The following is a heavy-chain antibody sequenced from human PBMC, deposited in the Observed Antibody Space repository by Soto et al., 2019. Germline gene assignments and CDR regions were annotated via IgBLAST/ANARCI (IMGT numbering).Heavy chain of an antibody. CDR3: ARDHGYYDSSGYPTGGWFDP. D-gene: IGHD3-22*01. V-gene: IGHV1-18*01. Sequence: QVQLVQSGAEVKKPGASVKVSCKASGYTFTSYSISWVRQAPGQGLEWMGWISAYNGNTNYAQKLQGRVTMTTDTSTSTAYMELRSLRSDDTAVYYCARDHGYYDSSGYPTGGWFDPWGQGTLVTVSS. CDR1: GYTFTSYS. J-gene: IGHJ5*02. CDR2: ISAYNGNT.